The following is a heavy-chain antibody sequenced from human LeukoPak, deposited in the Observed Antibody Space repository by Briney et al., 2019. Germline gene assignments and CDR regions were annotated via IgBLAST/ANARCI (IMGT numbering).Heavy chain of an antibody. CDR2: ISSSGSTI. V-gene: IGHV3-11*01. CDR1: GFTFSDYY. D-gene: IGHD2-2*01. Sequence: GGSLTLSCAAAGFTFSDYYMSWIRQAPGKGLEGVSYISSSGSTIYYADSVKGRFTISRDNAKNSLYLQMNSLRAEDTAVYYCARDRGYCSSTSCYRILYYYGMDVWGQGTTVTVSS. J-gene: IGHJ6*02. CDR3: ARDRGYCSSTSCYRILYYYGMDV.